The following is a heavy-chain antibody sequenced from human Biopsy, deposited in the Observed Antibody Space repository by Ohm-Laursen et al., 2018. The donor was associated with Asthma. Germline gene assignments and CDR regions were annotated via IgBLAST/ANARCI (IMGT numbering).Heavy chain of an antibody. V-gene: IGHV1-2*06. CDR3: ARGQKSAGDRWFDP. Sequence: GASVKVPCKASGYTFIGCHIHWMRQAPGQGLEWVGRINPNSGGTNYAQKFQGRVTMTRDTSISTAYMEVSRLRSDDTAVYYCARGQKSAGDRWFDPWGQGTLVTVSS. J-gene: IGHJ5*02. CDR1: GYTFIGCH. CDR2: INPNSGGT. D-gene: IGHD6-13*01.